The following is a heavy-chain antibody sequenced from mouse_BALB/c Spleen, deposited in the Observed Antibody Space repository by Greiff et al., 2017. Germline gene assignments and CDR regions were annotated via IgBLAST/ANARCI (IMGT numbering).Heavy chain of an antibody. J-gene: IGHJ4*01. D-gene: IGHD1-1*01. CDR1: GFNIKATY. CDR2: IDPANGNT. Sequence: VQLQQSGAELVKPGASVKLSCTASGFNIKATYMHWVRQRPEQGLEWIGRIDPANGNTKYDPKFQGKATITADTSSNTAYLQLSSLTSEDTAVYYCARNYYGSSHYAMDYWGQGTSVTVSS. CDR3: ARNYYGSSHYAMDY. V-gene: IGHV14-3*02.